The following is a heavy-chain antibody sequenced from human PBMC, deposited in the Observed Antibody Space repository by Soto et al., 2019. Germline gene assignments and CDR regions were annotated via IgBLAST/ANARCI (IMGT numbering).Heavy chain of an antibody. D-gene: IGHD3-22*01. CDR1: GFTVSSNY. J-gene: IGHJ4*02. V-gene: IGHV3-53*01. Sequence: PGGSLRLSCAASGFTVSSNYMSWVRQAPGKGLEWVSVIYSGGSTYYADSVKGRFTISRDNSKNTLYLQMNSLRAEDTAVYYCARGFPGYYLYYFDYWGQGTLVTVSS. CDR2: IYSGGST. CDR3: ARGFPGYYLYYFDY.